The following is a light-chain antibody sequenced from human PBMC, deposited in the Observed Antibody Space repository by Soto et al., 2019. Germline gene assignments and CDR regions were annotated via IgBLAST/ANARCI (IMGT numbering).Light chain of an antibody. V-gene: IGLV2-14*03. Sequence: QSALTQPASVSGSPGQSITISCTGTSSDVGAFNQVSWYQQHPGKAPKLIIYDVSNRPSGVSNRISGSKSGNTASLTISGLQAEDEAEYHCSSHASGSTLLFGGGTQLTVL. CDR1: SSDVGAFNQ. CDR2: DVS. CDR3: SSHASGSTLL. J-gene: IGLJ3*02.